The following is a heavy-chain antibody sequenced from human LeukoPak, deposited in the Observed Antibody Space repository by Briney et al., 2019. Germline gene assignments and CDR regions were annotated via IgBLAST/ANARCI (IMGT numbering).Heavy chain of an antibody. D-gene: IGHD5-18*01. CDR3: ARRPRIQSYGMDV. CDR2: IYYGGST. J-gene: IGHJ6*02. V-gene: IGHV4-59*08. CDR1: GGSISSYY. Sequence: SETLSLTCTVSGGSISSYYWSWIRQPPGKGLEWIGYIYYGGSTNYNPSLKSRVTISVDTSKNQFSLKLSSVTAADTAVYYCARRPRIQSYGMDVWGQGTTVTVSS.